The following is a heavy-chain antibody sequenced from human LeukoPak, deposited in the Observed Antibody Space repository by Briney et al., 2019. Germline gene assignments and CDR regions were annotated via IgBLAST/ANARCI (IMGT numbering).Heavy chain of an antibody. CDR1: GGSFSGYY. J-gene: IGHJ4*02. D-gene: IGHD1-26*01. Sequence: PSETLSLTCAVYGGSFSGYYWSWIRQPPGKGLEWIGEINDSGSTNYNPSLKSRVTISKDTSKNQFSLKLSSVTAADTAVYFCARHGASGSYLYYFDYWGQGTLVTVSS. V-gene: IGHV4-34*01. CDR2: INDSGST. CDR3: ARHGASGSYLYYFDY.